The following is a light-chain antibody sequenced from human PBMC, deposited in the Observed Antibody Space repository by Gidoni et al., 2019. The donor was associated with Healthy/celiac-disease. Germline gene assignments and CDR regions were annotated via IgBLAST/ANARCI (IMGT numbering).Light chain of an antibody. J-gene: IGKJ5*01. V-gene: IGKV1-9*01. CDR1: KGISSY. Sequence: LQLTQSPSFLSASVGDRVTITFRASKGISSYLSWYQQKPGKTPKLLIYAASTLQSGVPSRFSGSGSGTEFTLTISSMQPEDFATNYCQQLNSYTRTFGQGTRLEIK. CDR3: QQLNSYTRT. CDR2: AAS.